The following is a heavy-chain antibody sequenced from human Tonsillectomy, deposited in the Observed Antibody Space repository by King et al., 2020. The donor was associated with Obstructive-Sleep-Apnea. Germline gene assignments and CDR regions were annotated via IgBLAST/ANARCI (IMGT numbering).Heavy chain of an antibody. Sequence: VQLVESGGGLVQPGGSLRRSCAASGLTFSSYSMNWFRKAPGKGLDWGSYFSSSSSTIYYADSVKGRFTISSDNAKNSLYLQMNSLRAEDTAVYYCARDDDNWFDPWGQGTLVTVSS. CDR3: ARDDDNWFDP. CDR1: GLTFSSYS. V-gene: IGHV3-48*04. J-gene: IGHJ5*02. CDR2: FSSSSSTI.